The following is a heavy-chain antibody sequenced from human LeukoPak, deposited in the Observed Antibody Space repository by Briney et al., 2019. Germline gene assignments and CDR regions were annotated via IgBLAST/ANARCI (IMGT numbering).Heavy chain of an antibody. CDR3: ARGDHSGSYLIDY. Sequence: SVKVSCKASGGTFSSYAISWVRQAPGQGLEWMGGIIPIFGTANYAQKFQGRVTITADESTSTAYMELSSLRSEDTAVYYCARGDHSGSYLIDYWGQGTLVTVSS. CDR2: IIPIFGTA. CDR1: GGTFSSYA. D-gene: IGHD1-26*01. V-gene: IGHV1-69*13. J-gene: IGHJ4*02.